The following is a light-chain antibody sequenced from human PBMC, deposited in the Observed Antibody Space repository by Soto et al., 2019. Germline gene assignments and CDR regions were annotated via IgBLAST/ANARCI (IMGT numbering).Light chain of an antibody. Sequence: DVQMTQSPSTLSASVGDRVTITCRASQNIVNWLAWYQQRPGKPPKILSYGASTLESGVTSRFSGSGSGTEFTLTITDLQPGDFATYFCQQYNTYSATFGQGKRLYNK. CDR2: GAS. CDR3: QQYNTYSAT. CDR1: QNIVNW. V-gene: IGKV1-5*01. J-gene: IGKJ5*01.